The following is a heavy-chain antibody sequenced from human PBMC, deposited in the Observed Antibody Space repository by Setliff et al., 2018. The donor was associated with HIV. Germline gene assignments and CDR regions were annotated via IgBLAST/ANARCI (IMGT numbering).Heavy chain of an antibody. D-gene: IGHD3-10*01. CDR2: IYNSGNS. J-gene: IGHJ6*02. V-gene: IGHV4-59*11. CDR3: ARVEAKVRGATYGMDV. Sequence: SETLSLTCNVSGDPISNHYWNWIRQPPGKGLEWIAPIYNSGNSVSNPSLKSRVTISIDTSKNHFSLTLNSVTAADSAVYYCARVEAKVRGATYGMDVWGQGTKVTVSS. CDR1: GDPISNHY.